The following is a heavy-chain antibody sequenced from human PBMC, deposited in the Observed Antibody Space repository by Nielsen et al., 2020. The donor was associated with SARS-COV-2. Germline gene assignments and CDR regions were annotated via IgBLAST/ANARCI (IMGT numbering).Heavy chain of an antibody. CDR2: IYNSGST. CDR3: ARGQLGLAWFDS. V-gene: IGHV4-59*01. Sequence: SETLSLTCTVSRGSISSYYWSWIRQPPGKGLEWIGYIYNSGSTNYNPSLKSRVAISVDTSKNQFSLKLSSVTAADTAIYYCARGQLGLAWFDSWGQGTLVTVSS. J-gene: IGHJ5*01. D-gene: IGHD3-16*01. CDR1: RGSISSYY.